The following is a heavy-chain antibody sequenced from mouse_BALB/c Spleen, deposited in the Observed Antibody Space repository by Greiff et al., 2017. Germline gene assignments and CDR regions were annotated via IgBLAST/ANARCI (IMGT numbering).Heavy chain of an antibody. CDR1: GYSITSDYA. J-gene: IGHJ1*01. CDR3: ARNYRYDVSYWYFDV. Sequence: VQLKESGPGLVKPSQSLSLTCTVTGYSITSDYAWNWIRQFPGNKLEWMGYISYSGSTSYNPSLKSRISITRDTSKNQFFLQLNSVTTEDTATYYCARNYRYDVSYWYFDVWGAGTTVTVSS. D-gene: IGHD2-14*01. CDR2: ISYSGST. V-gene: IGHV3-2*02.